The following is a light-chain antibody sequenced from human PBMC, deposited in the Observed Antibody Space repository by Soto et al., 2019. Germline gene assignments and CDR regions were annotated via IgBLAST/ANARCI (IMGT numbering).Light chain of an antibody. CDR1: QSLSNNY. Sequence: ETVLTQSPCTLSLSPGERATLSCRASQSLSNNYLAWYQQKPGQAPRLLIYGASSRATGVPDRFSGSGSGTDFTLTISRLEPEDFAVYYCQQYGTSPRTFGQGTKVDIK. CDR3: QQYGTSPRT. J-gene: IGKJ1*01. V-gene: IGKV3-20*01. CDR2: GAS.